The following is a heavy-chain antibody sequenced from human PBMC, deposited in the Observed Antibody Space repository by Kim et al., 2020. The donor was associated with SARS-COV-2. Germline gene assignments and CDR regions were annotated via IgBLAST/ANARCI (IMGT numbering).Heavy chain of an antibody. Sequence: SETLSLTCTVSGGSISSSSYYWGWIRQPPGKGLEWIGSIYYSGSTYYNPSLKSRVTISVDTSKNQFSLKLSSVTAADTAVYYCARQVTMIVEGSDAFDIWGQGTMVTVSS. CDR2: IYYSGST. CDR1: GGSISSSSYY. CDR3: ARQVTMIVEGSDAFDI. V-gene: IGHV4-39*01. J-gene: IGHJ3*02. D-gene: IGHD3-22*01.